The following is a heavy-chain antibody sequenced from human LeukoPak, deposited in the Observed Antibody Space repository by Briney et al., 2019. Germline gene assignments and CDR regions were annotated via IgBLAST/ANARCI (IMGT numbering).Heavy chain of an antibody. V-gene: IGHV3-48*03. D-gene: IGHD3-10*01. CDR2: ISSSGSTI. J-gene: IGHJ2*01. CDR3: ARDERELWFGELLHYWYFDL. Sequence: GGSLRLSCVASGFTFSSYEMNWVRQAPGKGLEWVSYISSSGSTIYYADSVKGRFTISRDNAKNPLYLQMNSLRAEDTAVYYCARDERELWFGELLHYWYFDLWGRGTLVTVSS. CDR1: GFTFSSYE.